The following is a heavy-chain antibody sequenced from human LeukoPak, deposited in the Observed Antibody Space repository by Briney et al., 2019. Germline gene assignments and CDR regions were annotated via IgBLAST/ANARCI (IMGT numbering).Heavy chain of an antibody. CDR2: ISWNSGSI. CDR1: GFTFDDYA. Sequence: PGGSLRLSCAASGFTFDDYAMHWVRQAPGKGLEWVSGISWNSGSIGYADSVKGRFTISRDNAKNSLYLQMNSLRAEDTALYYCAKGNYDSSVRYFDYWGQGTLVTVSS. CDR3: AKGNYDSSVRYFDY. D-gene: IGHD3-22*01. V-gene: IGHV3-9*01. J-gene: IGHJ4*02.